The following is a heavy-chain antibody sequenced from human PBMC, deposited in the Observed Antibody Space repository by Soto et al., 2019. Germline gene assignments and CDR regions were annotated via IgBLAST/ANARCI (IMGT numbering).Heavy chain of an antibody. CDR1: GGTFRSYT. D-gene: IGHD1-26*01. CDR2: ILPILGIP. CDR3: EGYSGTHPPDVT. V-gene: IGHV1-69*02. Sequence: QVQLVQSGAEVKKPGSSVKVSCKASGGTFRSYTISWVRQAPGQGLEWMGRILPILGIPNYAQKFQGRVTFTADKSTSTAYMELTSLRSDDTAVYYCEGYSGTHPPDVTWGQGTLVTVSS. J-gene: IGHJ5*01.